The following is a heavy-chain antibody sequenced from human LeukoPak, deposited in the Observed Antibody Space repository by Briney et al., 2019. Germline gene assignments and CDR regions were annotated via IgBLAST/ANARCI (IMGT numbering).Heavy chain of an antibody. D-gene: IGHD5-12*01. V-gene: IGHV5-51*01. CDR3: ATVRGAGYSASAVRNWFDP. CDR2: IYPGDSDT. J-gene: IGHJ5*02. CDR1: GYSFTSYW. Sequence: GESLKISCKGSGYSFTSYWIGWVRQMPGKGLEWMGIIYPGDSDTRYSPSFQGQVTISADKSISTAYLQWSSLKASDTAMHYCATVRGAGYSASAVRNWFDPWGQGTLVTVSS.